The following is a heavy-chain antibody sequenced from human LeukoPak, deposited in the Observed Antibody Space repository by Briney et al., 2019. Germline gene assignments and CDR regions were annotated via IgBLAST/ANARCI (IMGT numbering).Heavy chain of an antibody. D-gene: IGHD6-19*01. V-gene: IGHV3-21*01. CDR2: ISSSSSYI. CDR3: ARVGMAGTREGDY. CDR1: GFTFDDYS. J-gene: IGHJ4*02. Sequence: SGGSLRLSCAASGFTFDDYSMNWVRQAPGKGLEWVSSISSSSSYIYYADSVKGRFTISRDNAKNSLYLQMNSLRAEDTAVYYCARVGMAGTREGDYWGQGTLVTVSS.